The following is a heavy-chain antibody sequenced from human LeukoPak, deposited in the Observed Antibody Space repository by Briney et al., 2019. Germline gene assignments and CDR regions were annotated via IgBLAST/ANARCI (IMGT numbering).Heavy chain of an antibody. J-gene: IGHJ4*02. Sequence: GGSLRLSCAASGFTFSTYAMNWVRQAPGKGLEWVAVISDDGRHNYYADSVKGRFTISRDNSKNTLYLQMNSLRAEDTAVYCCARGDGGETTNGGYYFNYWGQGTLVTVSS. CDR3: ARGDGGETTNGGYYFNY. CDR2: ISDDGRHN. V-gene: IGHV3-30*04. D-gene: IGHD2-8*01. CDR1: GFTFSTYA.